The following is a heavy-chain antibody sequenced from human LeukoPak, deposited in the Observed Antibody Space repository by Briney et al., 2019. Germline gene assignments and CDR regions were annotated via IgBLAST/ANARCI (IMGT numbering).Heavy chain of an antibody. CDR2: TYYKSAWYN. J-gene: IGHJ4*02. Sequence: SQTLSLTCAISGDSVSRDSIAWNWIRQSPSRGLEWLGRTYYKSAWYNDYAVSVKGRIIINPDTSKNRFSLQLNSVTPEDTAVYYCARGTGWPQFDYWGQGTLVTVSS. CDR1: GDSVSRDSIA. V-gene: IGHV6-1*01. CDR3: ARGTGWPQFDY. D-gene: IGHD6-19*01.